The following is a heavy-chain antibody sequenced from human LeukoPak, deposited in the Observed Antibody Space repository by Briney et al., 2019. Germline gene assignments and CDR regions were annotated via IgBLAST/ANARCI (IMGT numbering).Heavy chain of an antibody. CDR1: GFTFSTYW. CDR2: IKQDGSEE. D-gene: IGHD1-26*01. Sequence: PGGSLRLSCAASGFTFSTYWMSWVRQAPGKGLEWVAYIKQDGSEEYYVDSVKGRLTISRDNAKHSLYLQMNSLRAEDTAVYYCARDLGYYRADYWGQGTLVTVSS. V-gene: IGHV3-7*04. J-gene: IGHJ4*02. CDR3: ARDLGYYRADY.